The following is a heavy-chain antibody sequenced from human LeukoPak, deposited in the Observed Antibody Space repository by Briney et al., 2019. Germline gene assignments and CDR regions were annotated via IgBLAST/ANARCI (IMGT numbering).Heavy chain of an antibody. CDR1: GGSISSGGYY. D-gene: IGHD1-26*01. CDR3: ARVWGMYYSGSYFDY. V-gene: IGHV4-30-2*01. J-gene: IGHJ4*02. CDR2: IYHSGST. Sequence: SETLSLTCTVSGGSISSGGYYWSWIRQPPGKGLEWIGYIYHSGSTYYNPSLKSRVTISVDRSKNQFSLKLSSVTAADTAVYYCARVWGMYYSGSYFDYWGQGTLVTVSS.